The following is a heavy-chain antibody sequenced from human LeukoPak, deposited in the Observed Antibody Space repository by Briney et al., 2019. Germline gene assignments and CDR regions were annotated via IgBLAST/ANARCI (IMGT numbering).Heavy chain of an antibody. V-gene: IGHV3-43D*03. CDR3: AKDMAAYYYASGNIDY. D-gene: IGHD3-10*01. J-gene: IGHJ4*02. CDR2: ISWDGGST. Sequence: GGSLRLSCAASGFTFDDYAMHWVRQAPGKGLEWVSLISWDGGSTYYADSVKGRFTISRDSRKNSLYLQMNSLRAEDTALYYCAKDMAAYYYASGNIDYWGQGTLVTVSS. CDR1: GFTFDDYA.